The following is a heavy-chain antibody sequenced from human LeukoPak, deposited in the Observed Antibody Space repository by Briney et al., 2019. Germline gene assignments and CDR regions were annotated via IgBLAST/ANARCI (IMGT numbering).Heavy chain of an antibody. CDR2: IYYSGST. D-gene: IGHD6-19*01. Sequence: SETLSLTCTVSGGSISSYYWSWIRQPPGKGLEWIGYIYYSGSTDYNPSLKSRVTISVDTSKNQFSLKLSSVTAADTAVYFCAGARGWSNYYFDYWGQGTLVTVSS. CDR1: GGSISSYY. CDR3: AGARGWSNYYFDY. V-gene: IGHV4-59*01. J-gene: IGHJ4*02.